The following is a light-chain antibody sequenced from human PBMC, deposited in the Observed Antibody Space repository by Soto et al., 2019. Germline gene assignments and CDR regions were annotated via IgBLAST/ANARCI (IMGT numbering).Light chain of an antibody. CDR3: SSFIGTSAMRVG. V-gene: IGLV2-14*03. J-gene: IGLJ2*01. CDR1: SSDVGGYDF. CDR2: DVS. Sequence: QSALTQPASVSGSPGQSITISCTGSSSDVGGYDFVSWYQQHPGKAPKLIIYDVSNRPSGVSNRFSGSKSGNTASLSISGRQAEDEADYYCSSFIGTSAMRVGFGGGTKLTVL.